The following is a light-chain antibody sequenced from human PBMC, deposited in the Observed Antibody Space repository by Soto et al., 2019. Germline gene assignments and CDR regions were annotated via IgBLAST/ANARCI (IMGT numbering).Light chain of an antibody. CDR2: GAS. CDR3: QQYANSPRT. V-gene: IGKV3-20*01. CDR1: QSVSSNY. Sequence: EIVLTQSPGTLSLSPGERATLSCRASQSVSSNYLAWYQQKPGQAPRLLIYGASNRATGVPDRLSGSGSGTDFTLTVSRLEPKDFAVYYCQQYANSPRTFGQGTKVEIK. J-gene: IGKJ1*01.